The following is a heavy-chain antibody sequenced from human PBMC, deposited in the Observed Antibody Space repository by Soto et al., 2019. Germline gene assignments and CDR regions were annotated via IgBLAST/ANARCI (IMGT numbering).Heavy chain of an antibody. CDR3: AKDGTYYYDSSGYYYGGDYFDY. V-gene: IGHV3-23*01. CDR2: ISGSGGST. Sequence: EVQLLESGGGLVQPGGSLRLSCAASGFTFSSYAMSWVRQAPGKGLEWVSAISGSGGSTYYADSVKGRFTISRDNSKNTLYLQMNRLRAEDTAVYYCAKDGTYYYDSSGYYYGGDYFDYWGQGTLVTVSS. CDR1: GFTFSSYA. D-gene: IGHD3-22*01. J-gene: IGHJ4*02.